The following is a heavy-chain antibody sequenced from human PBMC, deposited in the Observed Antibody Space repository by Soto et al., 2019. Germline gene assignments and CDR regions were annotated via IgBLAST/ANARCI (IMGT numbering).Heavy chain of an antibody. CDR2: IYYSGST. CDR1: GGSISNSSYY. Sequence: SETLSLTCTVSGGSISNSSYYWGWIRQPPGKGLEWIGCIYYSGSTYYNPSLESRVTLSVDTSTKQFSLKVSSVTAADTAVYYCARANYFESSGPFDYWGPGTLVTVSS. J-gene: IGHJ4*02. CDR3: ARANYFESSGPFDY. V-gene: IGHV4-39*07. D-gene: IGHD3-22*01.